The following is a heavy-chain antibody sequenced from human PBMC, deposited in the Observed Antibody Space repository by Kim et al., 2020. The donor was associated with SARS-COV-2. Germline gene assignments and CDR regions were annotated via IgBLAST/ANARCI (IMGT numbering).Heavy chain of an antibody. D-gene: IGHD2-2*01. CDR1: GFTFSSYS. CDR3: ARDQWGLAIVVVPAAGMDV. V-gene: IGHV3-21*01. J-gene: IGHJ6*02. Sequence: GGSLRLSCAASGFTFSSYSMNWVRQAPGKGLEWVSSISSSSSYIYYADSVKGRFTISRDNAKNSLYLQMNSLRAEDTAVYYCARDQWGLAIVVVPAAGMDVWGQGTTVTVSS. CDR2: ISSSSSYI.